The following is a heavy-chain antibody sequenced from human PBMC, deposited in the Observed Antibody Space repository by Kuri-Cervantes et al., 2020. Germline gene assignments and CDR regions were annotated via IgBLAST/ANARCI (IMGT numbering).Heavy chain of an antibody. CDR1: GGTFSSYA. Sequence: ASVKVSCKASGGTFSSYAISWVRQAPGQGLEWMGWINPNSGDTNYAQKFQGRVTMTRDTSISTAYMELSSLRSDDTAVYYCARDRSTMMTDYWGQGTLVTVSS. D-gene: IGHD3-22*01. J-gene: IGHJ4*02. CDR3: ARDRSTMMTDY. CDR2: INPNSGDT. V-gene: IGHV1-2*02.